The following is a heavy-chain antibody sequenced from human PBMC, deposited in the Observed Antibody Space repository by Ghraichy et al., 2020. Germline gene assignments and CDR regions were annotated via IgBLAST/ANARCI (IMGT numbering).Heavy chain of an antibody. Sequence: GSLRLSCAASGFTFSSYSMNWVRQAPGKGLEWVSYISSSSSTIYYADSVKGRFTISRDNAKNSLYLQMNSLRDEDTAVYYCARDIYPTVTRRDAFDIWGQGTMVTVSS. V-gene: IGHV3-48*02. CDR3: ARDIYPTVTRRDAFDI. J-gene: IGHJ3*02. D-gene: IGHD4-11*01. CDR1: GFTFSSYS. CDR2: ISSSSSTI.